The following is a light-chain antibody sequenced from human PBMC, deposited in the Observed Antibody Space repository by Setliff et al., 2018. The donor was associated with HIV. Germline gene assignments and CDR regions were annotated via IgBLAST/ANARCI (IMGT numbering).Light chain of an antibody. Sequence: QSALAQPASVSGSPGQSITISCAGTSSDVGSYNFVSWYQQHPGKAPKLIIYEVSKWPSGVSNHFSGSKSGSTASLTISGLQTEDEAEYYCCSYASTGSFVFGTGTKVTVL. V-gene: IGLV2-23*02. CDR3: CSYASTGSFV. J-gene: IGLJ1*01. CDR1: SSDVGSYNF. CDR2: EVS.